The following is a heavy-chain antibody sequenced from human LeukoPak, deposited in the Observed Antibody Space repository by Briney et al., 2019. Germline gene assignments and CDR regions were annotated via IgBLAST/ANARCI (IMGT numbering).Heavy chain of an antibody. Sequence: SETLSLTGTVSGGSISSYYWSWIRQPPGKGLEWIGYIYYSGSTNYNPSLKSRVTISVDTSKNQFSLKLSSVTAADTAVYYCARGIGTYYDSSGYSCWGQGTLVTVSS. D-gene: IGHD3-22*01. CDR1: GGSISSYY. J-gene: IGHJ1*01. V-gene: IGHV4-59*01. CDR2: IYYSGST. CDR3: ARGIGTYYDSSGYSC.